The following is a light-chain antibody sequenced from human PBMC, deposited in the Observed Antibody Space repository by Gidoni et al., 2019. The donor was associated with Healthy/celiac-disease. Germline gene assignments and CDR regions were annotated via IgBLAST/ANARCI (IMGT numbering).Light chain of an antibody. Sequence: ESVLTHAPATLSLSPGERATLSCRASQSVSSYLAWYQQKPGQAPRLLIYDASNRATGIPARFSGSGSGTYFTLTISSLEPEDFAVYYCQQRSNWPLTFGGGTKVEIK. CDR3: QQRSNWPLT. V-gene: IGKV3-11*01. J-gene: IGKJ4*01. CDR1: QSVSSY. CDR2: DAS.